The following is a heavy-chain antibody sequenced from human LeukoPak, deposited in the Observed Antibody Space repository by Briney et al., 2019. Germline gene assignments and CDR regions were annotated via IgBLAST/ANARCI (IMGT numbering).Heavy chain of an antibody. Sequence: DPSETLSLTCTVSGGSISSYYWSWIRQPPGKGLEWIGYIYYSGSTNYNPSLKSRVTISVDTSKNQFSLKLSSVTAADTAVYYCAYYDSSGYKFPIESGYWGQGTLVTVSS. CDR1: GGSISSYY. CDR3: AYYDSSGYKFPIESGY. V-gene: IGHV4-59*12. CDR2: IYYSGST. D-gene: IGHD3-22*01. J-gene: IGHJ4*02.